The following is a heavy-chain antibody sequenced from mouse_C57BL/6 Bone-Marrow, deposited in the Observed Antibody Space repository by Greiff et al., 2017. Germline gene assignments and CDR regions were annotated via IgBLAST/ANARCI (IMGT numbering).Heavy chain of an antibody. D-gene: IGHD1-1*01. V-gene: IGHV14-4*01. J-gene: IGHJ3*01. Sequence: EVQLQQSGAELVRPGASVKLSCTASGFNIKDDYMHWVKQRPEQGLEWIGWIDPENGDTEYASKFQGKATITADTSSNTAYLQLSSLTSADTSVDYCTPCFSGSSYGGFAYWGQGTLVTVSA. CDR1: GFNIKDDY. CDR2: IDPENGDT. CDR3: TPCFSGSSYGGFAY.